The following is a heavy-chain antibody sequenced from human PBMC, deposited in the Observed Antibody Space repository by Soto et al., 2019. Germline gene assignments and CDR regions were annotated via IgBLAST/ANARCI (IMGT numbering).Heavy chain of an antibody. CDR3: ARAFSIAGRIAVAGTGYGGMDV. V-gene: IGHV1-46*01. CDR2: INPSGGST. Sequence: QVQLVQSGAEVKKPGASVKVSCKASGYTFTSYYMHWVRQAPGQGLEWMGIINPSGGSTSYAQKSQGRVTMARDTSASTVYMELSSLRSEDTAVYYCARAFSIAGRIAVAGTGYGGMDVWGQGTTVTVSS. J-gene: IGHJ6*02. CDR1: GYTFTSYY. D-gene: IGHD6-19*01.